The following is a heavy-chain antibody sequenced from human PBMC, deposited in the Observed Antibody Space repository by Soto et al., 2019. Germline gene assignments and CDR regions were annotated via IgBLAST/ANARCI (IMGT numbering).Heavy chain of an antibody. CDR2: IYHSGST. CDR1: GGSISSGGYS. Sequence: SETLSLTCAVSGGSISSGGYSWSWIRQPPGKGLEWIGYIYHSGSTYYNPSLKSRVTISVDRSKNQFSLKLSSVTAADTAVYYCARAGYYYGSGTYSYFDYWGQGTLVTVSS. V-gene: IGHV4-30-2*01. D-gene: IGHD3-10*01. CDR3: ARAGYYYGSGTYSYFDY. J-gene: IGHJ4*02.